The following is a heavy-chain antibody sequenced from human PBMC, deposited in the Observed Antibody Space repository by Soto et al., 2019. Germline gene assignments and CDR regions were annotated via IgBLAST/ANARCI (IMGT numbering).Heavy chain of an antibody. D-gene: IGHD5-18*01. Sequence: QLQLQESGPGLVKPSQTLSLACTVSGGSVGSGEYYYSWIRQPPGKGLEWIGYIYDSGITNYTPYLKGRVTMSLDRSNNQVSLKLSSVTATDTAVYFCARDVAHGYTENVWGQGTMVTVSS. CDR1: GGSVGSGEYY. V-gene: IGHV4-30-4*01. CDR3: ARDVAHGYTENV. J-gene: IGHJ3*01. CDR2: IYDSGIT.